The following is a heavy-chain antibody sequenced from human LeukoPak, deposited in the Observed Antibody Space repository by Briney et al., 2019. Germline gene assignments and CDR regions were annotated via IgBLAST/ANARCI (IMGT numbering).Heavy chain of an antibody. V-gene: IGHV3-7*04. Sequence: GGSLRLSCAVSGFSFTNFWMSWVRQAPGRGLEWVANIHPEGNEKYHVESVKGRFTISRDNTKNLLFLQMNGLRVEDTAVYYCARGDAFSGVHWGQGTLVTVSS. D-gene: IGHD3-10*01. CDR1: GFSFTNFW. J-gene: IGHJ4*02. CDR2: IHPEGNEK. CDR3: ARGDAFSGVH.